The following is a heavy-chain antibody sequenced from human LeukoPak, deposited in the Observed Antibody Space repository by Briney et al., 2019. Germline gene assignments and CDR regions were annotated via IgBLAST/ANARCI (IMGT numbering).Heavy chain of an antibody. D-gene: IGHD3-10*01. Sequence: SETLSLTCTVSGGSISSYYWSWIRQPPGKGLEWIGYIHYSGSTNYNPSLKSRVTISVDTSKNQFSLKLSSVTAADTAVYYCARTKYYYGSGSYYGYYFDYWGQGTLVTVSS. CDR2: IHYSGST. CDR1: GGSISSYY. CDR3: ARTKYYYGSGSYYGYYFDY. J-gene: IGHJ4*02. V-gene: IGHV4-59*01.